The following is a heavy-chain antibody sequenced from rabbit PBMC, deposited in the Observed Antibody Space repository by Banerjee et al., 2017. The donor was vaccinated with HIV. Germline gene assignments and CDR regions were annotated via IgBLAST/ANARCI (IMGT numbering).Heavy chain of an antibody. V-gene: IGHV1S45*01. Sequence: QEQLVESGGGLVKPEGSLTLTCKASGFSFSNKAVMCWVRQAPGKGLEWIACINAVTGKAVYASWAKGRFTFSRTSSTTVTLRMTSLTAADRATYFCARDLVGVIGWNFYLWGPGTLVTVS. CDR1: GFSFSNKAV. D-gene: IGHD2-1*01. J-gene: IGHJ4*01. CDR2: INAVTGKA. CDR3: ARDLVGVIGWNFYL.